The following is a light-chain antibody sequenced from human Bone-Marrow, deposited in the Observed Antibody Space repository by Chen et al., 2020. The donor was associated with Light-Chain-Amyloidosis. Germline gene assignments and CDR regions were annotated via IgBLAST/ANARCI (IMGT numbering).Light chain of an antibody. V-gene: IGLV3-25*03. CDR1: DLPTKY. J-gene: IGLJ2*01. Sequence: SYELTQPPSVSVSPGQTARITCSGDDLPTKYAYWYQQKPGKAPVLVIHRDTERPSGISERFSGSSSGTPATLTISGVQAEDKADYHCQSADSSGTYEVIFGGGTTLTVL. CDR3: QSADSSGTYEVI. CDR2: RDT.